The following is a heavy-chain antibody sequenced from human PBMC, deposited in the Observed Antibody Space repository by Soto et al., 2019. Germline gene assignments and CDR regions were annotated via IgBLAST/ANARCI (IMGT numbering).Heavy chain of an antibody. Sequence: QVQLVQSGAEVKKPGASVKVSCKASGYTFTSYGISWVRQAPGQGLEWMGWINVYNGNTNYAQKLQGRVTITTDTSTSTAYLDLRSLISADTAVYFFARDTSRGEYAYWGQGTLVTVSS. CDR2: INVYNGNT. J-gene: IGHJ4*02. V-gene: IGHV1-18*01. CDR3: ARDTSRGEYAY. D-gene: IGHD3-10*01. CDR1: GYTFTSYG.